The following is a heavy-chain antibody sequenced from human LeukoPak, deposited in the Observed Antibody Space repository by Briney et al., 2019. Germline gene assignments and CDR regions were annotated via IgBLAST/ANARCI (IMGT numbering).Heavy chain of an antibody. D-gene: IGHD3-22*01. CDR1: GYTFTGYY. Sequence: ASVKVSCKASGYTFTGYYMHWVRQAPGQGLEWMGWISAYNGNTNYAQKLQGRVTMTTDTSTSTAYMELRSLRSDDTAVYYCARAQGSGYYLYYFDYWGQGTLVTVSS. CDR3: ARAQGSGYYLYYFDY. CDR2: ISAYNGNT. V-gene: IGHV1-18*04. J-gene: IGHJ4*02.